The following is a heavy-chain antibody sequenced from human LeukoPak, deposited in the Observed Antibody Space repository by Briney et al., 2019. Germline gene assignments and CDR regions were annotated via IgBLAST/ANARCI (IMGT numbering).Heavy chain of an antibody. Sequence: GGSLRLSCAASGITFSSYAMNWVRQPPGKGLEWVSSISGSGNRVYYADSVKGRFTISRDDSKNTLYLQMNSLRAEDTAVYYCAKEGVYFDWSYFDYWGQGTLVTVSS. CDR2: ISGSGNRV. V-gene: IGHV3-23*01. J-gene: IGHJ4*02. CDR1: GITFSSYA. D-gene: IGHD3-9*01. CDR3: AKEGVYFDWSYFDY.